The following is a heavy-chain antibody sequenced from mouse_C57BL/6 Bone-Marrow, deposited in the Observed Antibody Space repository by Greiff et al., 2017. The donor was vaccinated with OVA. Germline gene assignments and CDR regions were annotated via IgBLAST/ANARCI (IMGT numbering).Heavy chain of an antibody. CDR1: GYTFTDYY. D-gene: IGHD1-1*01. Sequence: QVQLQQSGPELVKPGASVKISCKASGYTFTDYYINWVKQRPGQGLEWIGWIFLGSGSTYSNEKFKGKATLTVDKHSSTAYMLLSSRTSEDAAVYFWARGGRYWYFDVWGTGTTVTVSS. J-gene: IGHJ1*03. CDR3: ARGGRYWYFDV. CDR2: IFLGSGST. V-gene: IGHV1-75*01.